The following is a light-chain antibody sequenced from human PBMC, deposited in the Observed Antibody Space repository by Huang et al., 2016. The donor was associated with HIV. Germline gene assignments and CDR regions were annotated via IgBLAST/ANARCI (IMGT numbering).Light chain of an antibody. J-gene: IGKJ4*01. Sequence: EIMMTQSPATLSVSPGWRATLSCRASQNVRNNLAWYQQKTGQAPRPLIYDTSTRASGIPARFSGSGSGTEFTLTISVLQSEDFAFYYCQQYDNWPPGLTFGGGTKIEI. CDR2: DTS. V-gene: IGKV3D-15*01. CDR3: QQYDNWPPGLT. CDR1: QNVRNN.